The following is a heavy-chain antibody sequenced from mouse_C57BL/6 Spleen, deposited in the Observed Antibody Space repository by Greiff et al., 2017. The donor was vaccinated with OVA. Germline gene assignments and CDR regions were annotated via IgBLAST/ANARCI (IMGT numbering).Heavy chain of an antibody. V-gene: IGHV1-53*01. CDR3: ARKTAQAPLRDY. J-gene: IGHJ2*01. CDR2: INPSNGGT. CDR1: GYTFTSYW. Sequence: VKLQQPGTELVKPGASVKLSCKASGYTFTSYWMHWVKQRPGQGLEWIGNINPSNGGTNYNEKFKSKATLTVDKSSSTAYMQLSSLTSEDSAVYYCARKTAQAPLRDYWGQGTTRTVSS. D-gene: IGHD3-2*02.